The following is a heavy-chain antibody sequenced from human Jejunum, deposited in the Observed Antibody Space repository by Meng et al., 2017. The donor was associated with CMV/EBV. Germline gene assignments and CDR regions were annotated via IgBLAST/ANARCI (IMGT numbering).Heavy chain of an antibody. J-gene: IGHJ4*02. CDR2: IHDTGST. D-gene: IGHD3-3*01. Sequence: VLRQDSGQGPVKPSQTLSLTCSVSGGSIGSGDYYWSWIRQPPGKGLEWIGYIHDTGSTSHNPSLKSRVDISLGTSKNQFSLTLNSVTAEDTAVYFCARGSIFVSFDSWGQGTLVTVSS. CDR1: GGSIGSGDYY. V-gene: IGHV4-30-4*08. CDR3: ARGSIFVSFDS.